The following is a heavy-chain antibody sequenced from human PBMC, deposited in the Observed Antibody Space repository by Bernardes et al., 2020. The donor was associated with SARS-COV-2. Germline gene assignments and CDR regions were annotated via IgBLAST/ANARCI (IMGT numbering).Heavy chain of an antibody. CDR1: GFTFSSYA. CDR2: ISCSGGST. CDR3: AKDQNYGDSMIYYYYGMDV. V-gene: IGHV3-23*01. D-gene: IGHD4-17*01. Sequence: GGSLRLSCAASGFTFSSYAMSWVRQAPGKGLEWVSAISCSGGSTYYADSVKGRFTISRDNSKNTLYLQMNSLRAEDTAVYYCAKDQNYGDSMIYYYYGMDVWGQGTTVTVSS. J-gene: IGHJ6*02.